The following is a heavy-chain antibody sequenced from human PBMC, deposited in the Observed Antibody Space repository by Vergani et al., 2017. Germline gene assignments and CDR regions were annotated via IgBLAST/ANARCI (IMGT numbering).Heavy chain of an antibody. CDR1: GGSISSYY. CDR2: IYYSGST. CDR3: ASRTMGARVSAEYFQH. V-gene: IGHV4-59*01. Sequence: QVQLQESGPGLVKPSETLSLTCTVSGGSISSYYWSWIRQPPGKGLEWIGYIYYSGSTNYNPSLKSRVTISVDTSKNQFSLKLSSVTAADTAVYYCASRTMGARVSAEYFQHWGQGTLVTVSS. D-gene: IGHD1-26*01. J-gene: IGHJ1*01.